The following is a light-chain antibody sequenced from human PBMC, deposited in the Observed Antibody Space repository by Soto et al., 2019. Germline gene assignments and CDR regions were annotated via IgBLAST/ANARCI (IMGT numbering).Light chain of an antibody. V-gene: IGLV2-14*03. CDR3: SSYTGSSTRVV. Sequence: QSAPTQPASVSGSPGQSITISCTGTSSDVGGYNYVSWYQQHPGKAPKLMIYDVSNRPSGVSDRFSGSKSGNTASLIISGLQAEDEADYYCSSYTGSSTRVVFGGGTKLTVL. CDR2: DVS. CDR1: SSDVGGYNY. J-gene: IGLJ2*01.